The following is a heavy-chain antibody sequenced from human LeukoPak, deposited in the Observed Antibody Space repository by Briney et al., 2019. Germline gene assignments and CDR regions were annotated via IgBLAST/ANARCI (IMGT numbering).Heavy chain of an antibody. V-gene: IGHV4-59*01. CDR2: IYYSGST. CDR3: ARAAAFTDSSSWYDY. CDR1: GGSLSSYY. J-gene: IGHJ4*02. Sequence: PSETLSLTCTVSGGSLSSYYWSWIRQPPGKGLEWVGYIYYSGSTNYNPSLKSRDTISVDTSKNQFSLKLSSVTAADTAVYYCARAAAFTDSSSWYDYWGQGTLVTVSS. D-gene: IGHD6-13*01.